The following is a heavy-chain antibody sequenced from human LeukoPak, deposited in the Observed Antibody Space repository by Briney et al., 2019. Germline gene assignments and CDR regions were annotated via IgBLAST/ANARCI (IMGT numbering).Heavy chain of an antibody. Sequence: SETLSLACAVTGGSISNNWWTWVRQPPGKGLEWIGEISQSARTNYNPSLKSRVTMSIDKSRNQFSLRMSSVTAADTAVYYCAGVRLGSSGFSEYFEHWGQGTLVTVSS. J-gene: IGHJ1*01. CDR1: GGSISNNW. V-gene: IGHV4-4*02. D-gene: IGHD3-22*01. CDR2: ISQSART. CDR3: AGVRLGSSGFSEYFEH.